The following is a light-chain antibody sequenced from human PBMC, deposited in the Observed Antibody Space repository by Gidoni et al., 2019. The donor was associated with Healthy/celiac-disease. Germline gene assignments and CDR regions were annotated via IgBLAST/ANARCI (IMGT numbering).Light chain of an antibody. CDR3: CSYAGSYTYVV. V-gene: IGLV2-11*01. CDR2: DVS. CDR1: SSDVGGYNY. Sequence: QSALTQPRSVSGSPGQSVTISCTGTSSDVGGYNYVSWYQQHPGKAPKLMIYDVSKRPSGVPDRFSGSKSGNTASLTISGRQAVDEADYYCCSYAGSYTYVVFGGGTKLTVL. J-gene: IGLJ2*01.